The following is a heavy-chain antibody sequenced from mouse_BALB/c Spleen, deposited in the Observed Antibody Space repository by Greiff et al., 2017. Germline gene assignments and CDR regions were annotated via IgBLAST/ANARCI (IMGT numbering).Heavy chain of an antibody. CDR1: GYSFTGYF. Sequence: EVQLQQSGPELVKPGASVKISCKASGYSFTGYFMNWVKQSHGKSLEWIGYIYPYNGGTGYNQKFKSKATLTVDNSSSTAYMELRSLTSEDSAVYYCARESMITTGFDYWGQGTTLTVSS. CDR3: ARESMITTGFDY. D-gene: IGHD2-4*01. V-gene: IGHV1S29*02. CDR2: IYPYNGGT. J-gene: IGHJ2*01.